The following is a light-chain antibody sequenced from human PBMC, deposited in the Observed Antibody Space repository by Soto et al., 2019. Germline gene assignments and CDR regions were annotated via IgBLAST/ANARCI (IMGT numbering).Light chain of an antibody. J-gene: IGLJ2*01. Sequence: QSALTQPPSVSGAPGQRVTVSCTGSSSNIGAGNDVHWYQRFPGTAPKLLIYGNNIRPSGVPARFSGSKSGTSASLAITGLQAEDESDYYCSSYTSDSVLFGGGTKVTVL. CDR2: GNN. V-gene: IGLV1-40*01. CDR3: SSYTSDSVL. CDR1: SSNIGAGND.